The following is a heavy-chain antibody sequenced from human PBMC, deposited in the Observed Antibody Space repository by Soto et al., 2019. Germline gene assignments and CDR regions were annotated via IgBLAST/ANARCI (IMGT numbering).Heavy chain of an antibody. CDR1: GGTFSSYA. D-gene: IGHD3-22*01. V-gene: IGHV1-69*12. CDR2: IIPIFGTA. CDR3: ASGTGYYYDSSGYYPKYWYFDL. J-gene: IGHJ2*01. Sequence: QVQLVQSGAEVKKPGSSVKVSCKASGGTFSSYAISWVRQAPGQGLEWMGGIIPIFGTANYAQKFQGRVKITADEATSXVYXEXNSLRSEDTAVYYCASGTGYYYDSSGYYPKYWYFDLWGRGTLVTVSS.